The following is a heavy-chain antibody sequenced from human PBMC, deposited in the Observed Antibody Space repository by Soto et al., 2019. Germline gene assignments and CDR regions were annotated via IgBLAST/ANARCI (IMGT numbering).Heavy chain of an antibody. D-gene: IGHD3-22*01. J-gene: IGHJ4*02. CDR1: GFSLSTSGAG. Sequence: QITLKESGPALVKPTQTLTLTCTFSGFSLSTSGAGVGWIRQPPGKPLEWLALIYCDDDERYSPSLKSRLTITKDTSKSQVVLTMTDMDRVDTATYYCAHNTYYYHSSGYPDSGQGTLVSVSS. V-gene: IGHV2-5*02. CDR3: AHNTYYYHSSGYPD. CDR2: IYCDDDE.